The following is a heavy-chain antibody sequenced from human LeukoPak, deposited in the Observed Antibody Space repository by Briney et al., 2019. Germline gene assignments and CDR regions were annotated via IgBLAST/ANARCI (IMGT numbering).Heavy chain of an antibody. V-gene: IGHV4-59*08. CDR1: GGSISSYY. D-gene: IGHD3-3*01. J-gene: IGHJ4*02. CDR3: ARTYDFWSGYYLY. Sequence: SETLSLTCTVSGGSISSYYWSWIRQPPGKGLEWIGYIYYSGSTNYNPPLKSRVTISVDTSKNQSSLKLSSVTAADTAVYYCARTYDFWSGYYLYWGQGTLVTVSS. CDR2: IYYSGST.